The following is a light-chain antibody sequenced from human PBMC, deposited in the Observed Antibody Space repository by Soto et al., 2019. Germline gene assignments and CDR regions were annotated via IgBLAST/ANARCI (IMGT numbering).Light chain of an antibody. CDR3: SSYAGSNNLV. CDR1: SSDVGGYNY. J-gene: IGLJ2*01. Sequence: QSVLTQPPSASGSPGQSVTISCTGTSSDVGGYNYVSWYQQHPGKAPKLMIYEVSKRPSGVPDRFSGSKSGNTASLTVSGLQAEDEAAYYCSSYAGSNNLVFGRGTKLTVL. V-gene: IGLV2-8*01. CDR2: EVS.